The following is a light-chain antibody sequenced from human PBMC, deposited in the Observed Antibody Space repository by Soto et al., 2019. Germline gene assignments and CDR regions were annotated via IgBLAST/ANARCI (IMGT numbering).Light chain of an antibody. CDR3: SSYTSSSTPYV. CDR1: SSDIGAYDY. CDR2: DVT. V-gene: IGLV2-14*01. Sequence: SVLTQPASVSGSPGQSITISCTGSSSDIGAYDYVSWYQQRPVKAPKLMIFDVTNRPSGVSDRFSGSKSGNTASLTISGLQTEHEADYYCSSYTSSSTPYVFGTGTKVTVL. J-gene: IGLJ1*01.